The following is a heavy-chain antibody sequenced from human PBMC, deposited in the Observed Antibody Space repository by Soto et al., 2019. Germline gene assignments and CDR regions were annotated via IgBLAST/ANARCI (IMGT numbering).Heavy chain of an antibody. CDR3: AADQRLRYFDWLLPDYGMDV. Sequence: SVKVSCKASGFTFTSSAVQWVRQARGQRLEWIGWIVVGSGNTNYAQKFQERVTITRDMSTSTAYMELSSLRSEDTAVYYCAADQRLRYFDWLLPDYGMDVWGQGTTVTVSS. D-gene: IGHD3-9*01. CDR2: IVVGSGNT. J-gene: IGHJ6*02. V-gene: IGHV1-58*01. CDR1: GFTFTSSA.